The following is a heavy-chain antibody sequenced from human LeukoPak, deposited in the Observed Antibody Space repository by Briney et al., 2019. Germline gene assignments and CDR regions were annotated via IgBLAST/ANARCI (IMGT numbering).Heavy chain of an antibody. Sequence: ASVTVSCSASGGTFSSYAISWVRQAPGQGLEWMGGIIPIFGTANYAQKFQGRVTITADESTSTAYMELSSLRSEDTAVYYCASPRDSIPYYFDYWGQGTLVTVSS. J-gene: IGHJ4*02. CDR3: ASPRDSIPYYFDY. V-gene: IGHV1-69*13. CDR1: GGTFSSYA. D-gene: IGHD2-21*01. CDR2: IIPIFGTA.